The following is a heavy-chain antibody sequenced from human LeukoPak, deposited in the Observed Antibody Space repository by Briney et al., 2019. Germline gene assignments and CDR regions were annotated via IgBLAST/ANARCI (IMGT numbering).Heavy chain of an antibody. D-gene: IGHD3-22*01. CDR1: GYTFTSYG. V-gene: IGHV1-69*06. J-gene: IGHJ4*02. CDR3: AMDDSSGFDY. Sequence: ASVKVSCKASGYTFTSYGISWVRQAPGQGLEWMGGIIPIFGTANYAQKFQGRVTITADKSTSTAYMELSSLRSDDTAVYYCAMDDSSGFDYWGQGTLVTVSS. CDR2: IIPIFGTA.